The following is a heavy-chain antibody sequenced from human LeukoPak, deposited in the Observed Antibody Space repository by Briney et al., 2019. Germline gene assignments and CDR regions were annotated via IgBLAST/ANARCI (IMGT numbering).Heavy chain of an antibody. Sequence: PGGSLRLFCAASGFTFSSYGMSWVRQAPGKGLEWVSSISDSGSYTYYADSVKGRFTISRDNSKNTLSLQMNSLRAEDTAVYYCARGKYWGQGTLVTVSS. D-gene: IGHD3-16*01. CDR3: ARGKY. J-gene: IGHJ4*02. CDR1: GFTFSSYG. V-gene: IGHV3-23*01. CDR2: ISDSGSYT.